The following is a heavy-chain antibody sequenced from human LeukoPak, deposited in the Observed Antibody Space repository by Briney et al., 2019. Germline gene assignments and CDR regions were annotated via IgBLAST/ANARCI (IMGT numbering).Heavy chain of an antibody. CDR3: AREHCSDTSCPDAFDI. CDR2: IYSGGST. CDR1: GFTVSRNY. J-gene: IGHJ3*02. D-gene: IGHD2-2*01. Sequence: GGSLRLSCTASGFTVSRNYMSWVRHAPGKGLEWVPVIYSGGSTYYADSVKGRFTISRDNSRNTVDLQMNSLRAEDTAVYYCAREHCSDTSCPDAFDIWGQGTMVTVSS. V-gene: IGHV3-66*01.